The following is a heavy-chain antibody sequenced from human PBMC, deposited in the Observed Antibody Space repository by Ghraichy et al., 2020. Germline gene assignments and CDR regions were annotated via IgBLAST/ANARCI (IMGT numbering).Heavy chain of an antibody. Sequence: GESLNISCAASGFTFSSYAMSWVRQAPGKGLEWVSAISGSGGSTYYADSVKGRFTISRDNSKNTLYLQMNSLRAEDTAVYYCAKCQAGWTVDYYFDYWGQGTLVTVSS. J-gene: IGHJ4*02. CDR2: ISGSGGST. V-gene: IGHV3-23*01. CDR3: AKCQAGWTVDYYFDY. D-gene: IGHD3/OR15-3a*01. CDR1: GFTFSSYA.